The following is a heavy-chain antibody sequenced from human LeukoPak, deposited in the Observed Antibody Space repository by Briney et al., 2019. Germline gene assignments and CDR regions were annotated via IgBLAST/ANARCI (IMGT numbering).Heavy chain of an antibody. CDR1: GGSFSGYY. D-gene: IGHD6-6*01. Sequence: SETLSLTCAVSGGSFSGYYWSWIRQPPGKGLEWIGEINHSGSTNYNPSLKSRVTISVDTSKNQFSLKLSSVTAADTAVYYCARDSFEYSSSPGFDYWGQGTLVTVSS. CDR3: ARDSFEYSSSPGFDY. CDR2: INHSGST. V-gene: IGHV4-34*01. J-gene: IGHJ4*02.